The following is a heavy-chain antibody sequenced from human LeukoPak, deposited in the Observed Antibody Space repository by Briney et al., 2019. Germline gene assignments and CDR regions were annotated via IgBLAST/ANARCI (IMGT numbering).Heavy chain of an antibody. J-gene: IGHJ5*02. Sequence: ASVKVSCKASGYTFDDEYIHWVRQAPGLGLEWMGWINPKNGDTNYAQKFQGRVTMTRDTSISTAYMELRRLKSDDSAVYYCARRVQKLVATSWFDPWGQGTLVAVST. CDR3: ARRVQKLVATSWFDP. V-gene: IGHV1-2*02. CDR2: INPKNGDT. CDR1: GYTFDDEY. D-gene: IGHD5-12*01.